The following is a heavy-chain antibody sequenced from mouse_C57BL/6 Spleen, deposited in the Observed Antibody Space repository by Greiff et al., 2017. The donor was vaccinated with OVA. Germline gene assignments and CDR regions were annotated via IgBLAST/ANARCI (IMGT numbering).Heavy chain of an antibody. D-gene: IGHD1-1*01. CDR1: GYTFTDYY. CDR3: ARRPYGSSYGEDY. CDR2: IYPGSGNT. J-gene: IGHJ2*01. V-gene: IGHV1-76*01. Sequence: QVQLQQSGAELVRPGASVKLSCKASGYTFTDYYINWVKQRPGQGLEWIARIYPGSGNTYYNEKFKGKATLTAEKSSSTAYMQLSSLTSEDSAVYFCARRPYGSSYGEDYWGQGTTLTVSS.